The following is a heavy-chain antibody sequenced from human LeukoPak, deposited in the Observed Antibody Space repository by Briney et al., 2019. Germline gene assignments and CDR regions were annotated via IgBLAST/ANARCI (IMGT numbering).Heavy chain of an antibody. D-gene: IGHD2-15*01. J-gene: IGHJ6*03. CDR2: IIPIFGTA. V-gene: IGHV1-69*05. CDR1: GGTFSSYA. Sequence: ASVKVSCKASGGTFSSYAISWVRQAPGQGLEWMGGIIPIFGTANYAQKFQGRVTITTDESTSTAYMELSSLRSEDTAVYYCASASRCSGGSCYSPYYYYYYMDVWGKGTTVTVSS. CDR3: ASASRCSGGSCYSPYYYYYYMDV.